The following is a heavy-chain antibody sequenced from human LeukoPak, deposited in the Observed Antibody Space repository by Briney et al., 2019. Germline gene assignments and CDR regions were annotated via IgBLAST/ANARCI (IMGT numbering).Heavy chain of an antibody. J-gene: IGHJ2*01. V-gene: IGHV4-34*01. D-gene: IGHD6-25*01. CDR3: ARGGFSYWHFDI. Sequence: SETLSLTCGVSGGSFSGYCYNWIRQTPGKGLEWIGKIELGGITSYSPSLQSRVTMSIDASKNEFSLMLTSVTAADTAVYYCARGGFSYWHFDIWGRGTLVTVSS. CDR2: IELGGIT. CDR1: GGSFSGYC.